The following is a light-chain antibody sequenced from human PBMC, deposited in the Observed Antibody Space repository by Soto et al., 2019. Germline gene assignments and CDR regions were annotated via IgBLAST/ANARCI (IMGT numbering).Light chain of an antibody. Sequence: EIVLTQSPATLSLSPGERATLSCRASQSVSRYLAWYQQKPGQAPRLLIYGASTRATGIPARISGSGSGTEFTLTISSLQSEDFAVYYCQQYNNWPRKFGQGTKV. V-gene: IGKV3-15*01. CDR3: QQYNNWPRK. CDR2: GAS. J-gene: IGKJ1*01. CDR1: QSVSRY.